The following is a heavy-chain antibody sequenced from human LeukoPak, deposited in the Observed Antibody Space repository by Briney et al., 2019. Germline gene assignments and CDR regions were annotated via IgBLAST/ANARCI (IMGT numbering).Heavy chain of an antibody. CDR2: IYDSGST. V-gene: IGHV4-59*01. Sequence: SETLSLTRTVSGGSISSYYWSWIRQPPGKGLEWIGNIYDSGSTNYNPSLKSRVTISVDTSKNQCSLKLSSVTAADTAVYYCARQSISGSSLSYFDYWGQGTLVNVSS. CDR3: ARQSISGSSLSYFDY. J-gene: IGHJ4*02. CDR1: GGSISSYY. D-gene: IGHD3-22*01.